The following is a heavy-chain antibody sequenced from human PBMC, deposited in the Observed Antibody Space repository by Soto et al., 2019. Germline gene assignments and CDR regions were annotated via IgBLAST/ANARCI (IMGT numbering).Heavy chain of an antibody. J-gene: IGHJ4*02. CDR3: ARERGGYRYGDY. Sequence: QVQLVQSGPEVKKPGASVRVSCKPSGYPFSNYGISWMRQAPGQGLEWMGWVNSEKGNTKYAQKFQDRVTMTTDTSTSTVYLELRSLRSDDTALYYCARERGGYRYGDYWGQGTLVTVSS. CDR2: VNSEKGNT. D-gene: IGHD5-18*01. V-gene: IGHV1-18*01. CDR1: GYPFSNYG.